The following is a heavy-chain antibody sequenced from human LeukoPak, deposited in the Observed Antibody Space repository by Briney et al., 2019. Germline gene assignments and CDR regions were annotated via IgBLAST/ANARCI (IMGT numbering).Heavy chain of an antibody. CDR3: ARNSGSSSGSYSPFDY. D-gene: IGHD1-26*01. J-gene: IGHJ4*02. CDR1: GGSFSGYY. V-gene: IGHV4-59*08. CDR2: IYYSGST. Sequence: PSETLSLTCAVYGGSFSGYYWSWIRQPPGKGLEWIGYIYYSGSTNYNPSLKSRVTISVDTSKNQFSLKLSSVTAADTAMYYCARNSGSSSGSYSPFDYWGQGTLVTVSS.